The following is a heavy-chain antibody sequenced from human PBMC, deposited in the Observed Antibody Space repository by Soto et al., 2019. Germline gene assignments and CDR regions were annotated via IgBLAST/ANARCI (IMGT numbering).Heavy chain of an antibody. CDR3: ARDRRYSYGYYYGMDV. V-gene: IGHV4-59*01. Sequence: QVQLQESGPGLVKPSETLSLTCTVSGGSISSYYWSWIRQPPGKGLEWIGYIYYSGSTNYNPSLKSRVTISVDTSKNQFSLKLSSVTAADTAVYYCARDRRYSYGYYYGMDVWGQGTTVTVSS. J-gene: IGHJ6*02. CDR1: GGSISSYY. D-gene: IGHD5-18*01. CDR2: IYYSGST.